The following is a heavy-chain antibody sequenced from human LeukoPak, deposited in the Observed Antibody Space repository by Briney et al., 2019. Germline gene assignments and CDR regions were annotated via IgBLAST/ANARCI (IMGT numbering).Heavy chain of an antibody. CDR3: ASWKYSYGHDH. J-gene: IGHJ4*02. V-gene: IGHV3-48*03. CDR1: GFTFSSYE. Sequence: PGGSLRLSCVASGFTFSSYEMTWVRQAPGKGLEWVSYISSSGNTIYYADSVKGRFTISRDNAKNSLYLQMNSLRAEDTAVYYCASWKYSYGHDHWGQGTLVTVSS. D-gene: IGHD5-18*01. CDR2: ISSSGNTI.